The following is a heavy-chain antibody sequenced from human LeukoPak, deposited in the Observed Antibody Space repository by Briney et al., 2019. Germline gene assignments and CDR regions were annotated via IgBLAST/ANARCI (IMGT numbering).Heavy chain of an antibody. J-gene: IGHJ4*02. CDR1: GYTLTELS. D-gene: IGHD3-22*01. CDR3: ATPHGSGYYVPFDY. Sequence: GASVKVSCKVSGYTLTELSMHWVRQAPGKGLEWMGGFDPEDGETIYAQKFQGRVTMTEDTSTDTAYMELSSLRSEDTAVYYCATPHGSGYYVPFDYWGQGTLVTVSS. V-gene: IGHV1-24*01. CDR2: FDPEDGET.